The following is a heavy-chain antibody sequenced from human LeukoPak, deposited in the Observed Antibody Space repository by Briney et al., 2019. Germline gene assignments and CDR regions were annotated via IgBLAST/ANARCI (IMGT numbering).Heavy chain of an antibody. J-gene: IGHJ6*04. CDR3: AIGGVMDV. V-gene: IGHV3-7*01. Sequence: PGGSLRLSCAVSGFTFSSYAMTWVRQAPGKGLEWVANIKQDGSEKYYVDSVKGRFTISRDNAKNSLYLQMNSLRAEDTAVYYCAIGGVMDVWGKGTTVTVSS. CDR1: GFTFSSYA. CDR2: IKQDGSEK.